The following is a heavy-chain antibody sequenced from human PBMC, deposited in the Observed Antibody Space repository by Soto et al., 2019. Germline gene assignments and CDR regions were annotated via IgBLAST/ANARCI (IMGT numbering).Heavy chain of an antibody. CDR1: GYPFPSFE. D-gene: IGHD3-22*01. CDR3: ARESDHYQDFFQN. V-gene: IGHV1-3*01. J-gene: IGHJ4*02. Sequence: QVHLVQSGAEVKKPGASVKVSCKTSGYPFPSFEIHWILQAPGQRPEWMGGISNAGSGSIKYSQRFQDRLTISGDKRATTVYMTLSSLTSEDTAIYYCARESDHYQDFFQNWGQGSLVTVSA. CDR2: ISNAGSGSI.